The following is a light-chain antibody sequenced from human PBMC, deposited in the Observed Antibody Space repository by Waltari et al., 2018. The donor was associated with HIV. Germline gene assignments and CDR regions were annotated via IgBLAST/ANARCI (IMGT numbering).Light chain of an antibody. J-gene: IGKJ1*01. CDR1: QSLLHSNGYNY. Sequence: DIVMNQSPLSLPVTTGEPASISCRSSQSLLHSNGYNYLDWYLQKPGQSPQLLIYLGSNRASGVPDRFSGSGSGTDFTLKISRVEAEDVGVYYCMQALQTPPTFGQGTKVEIK. CDR2: LGS. CDR3: MQALQTPPT. V-gene: IGKV2-28*01.